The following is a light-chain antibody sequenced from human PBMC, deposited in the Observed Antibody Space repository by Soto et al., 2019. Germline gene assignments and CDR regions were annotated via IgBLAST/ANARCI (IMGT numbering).Light chain of an antibody. Sequence: QSVLTQPPSVSGAPGQRVTISCTGSSSNIGAGYYVHWYQQLPGTAPKLLIYGDTNRPSGVPDRFSGSKSGTSASLAITGLQAEDEADYYRQSYDRSLSGWVFGGGTQLTVL. CDR3: QSYDRSLSGWV. CDR2: GDT. V-gene: IGLV1-40*01. J-gene: IGLJ3*02. CDR1: SSNIGAGYY.